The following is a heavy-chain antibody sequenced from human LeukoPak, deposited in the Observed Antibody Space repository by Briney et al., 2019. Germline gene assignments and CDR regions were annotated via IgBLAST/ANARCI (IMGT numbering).Heavy chain of an antibody. V-gene: IGHV3-21*01. CDR1: GFTFSSYS. D-gene: IGHD2-15*01. CDR3: ARDIGINWFDP. CDR2: ISSSSSYI. J-gene: IGHJ5*02. Sequence: GGSLRPSCAASGFTFSSYSMNWVRQAPGKGLEWVSSISSSSSYIYYADSVKGRFTISRDNAKNSLYLQMNSLRAEDTAVYYCARDIGINWFDPWGQGTLVTVTS.